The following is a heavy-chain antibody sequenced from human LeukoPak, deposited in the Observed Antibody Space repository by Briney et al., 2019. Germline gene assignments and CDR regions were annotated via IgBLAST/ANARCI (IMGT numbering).Heavy chain of an antibody. CDR2: ISYSGST. V-gene: IGHV4-59*01. Sequence: PSETLSLTCTDSGGSINSYYWSWIRQPPGKGLEWIGYISYSGSTNYNPSLKSRVTVSVDTSKSQFSLRLSSVTAADTAVYYCARATNFDYWGQGALVTVSS. CDR1: GGSINSYY. CDR3: ARATNFDY. J-gene: IGHJ4*02.